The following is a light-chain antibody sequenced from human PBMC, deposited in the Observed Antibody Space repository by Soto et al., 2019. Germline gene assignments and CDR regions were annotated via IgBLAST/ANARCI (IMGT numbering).Light chain of an antibody. CDR2: KAT. CDR3: KQYNSYAWT. Sequence: DIQMTQSPSTLSASVGDRVTITCRASQSISSWLAWYQQKPGEAPKLLIYKATSLVSGVPSSFSGSGSGKEFTLTIGSLQPDDFATYYCKQYNSYAWTFGQGTKVVTK. CDR1: QSISSW. J-gene: IGKJ1*01. V-gene: IGKV1-5*03.